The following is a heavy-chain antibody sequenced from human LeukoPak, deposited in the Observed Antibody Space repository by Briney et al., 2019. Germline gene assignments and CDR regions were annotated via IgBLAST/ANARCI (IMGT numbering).Heavy chain of an antibody. J-gene: IGHJ4*02. D-gene: IGHD3-10*01. V-gene: IGHV3-23*01. CDR2: ISGSGGST. Sequence: GGSLRLSCAACGFTFSSYAMSWVRQAPGKGLEWVSAISGSGGSTYYADSVKGRFTISRDNSKNTLYLQMNSLRAEDTAVYYCAKAMGNYYGSGSYYNEDHWGQGTLVTVSS. CDR1: GFTFSSYA. CDR3: AKAMGNYYGSGSYYNEDH.